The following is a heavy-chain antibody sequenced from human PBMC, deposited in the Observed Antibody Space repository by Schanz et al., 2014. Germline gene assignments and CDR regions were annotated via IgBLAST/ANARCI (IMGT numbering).Heavy chain of an antibody. CDR1: GFTFSRYA. J-gene: IGHJ6*02. CDR2: ISNDGSDE. D-gene: IGHD6-13*01. V-gene: IGHV3-30*04. CDR3: ARDRQQLVGRIGYYYGMDV. Sequence: PASGFTFSRYAMHWVRQAPGKGLEWVAVISNDGSDEHYADSVKGRFTISRDNSKNTLYLQMNSLRAEDTAVYYCARDRQQLVGRIGYYYGMDVWGQGTTVTVSS.